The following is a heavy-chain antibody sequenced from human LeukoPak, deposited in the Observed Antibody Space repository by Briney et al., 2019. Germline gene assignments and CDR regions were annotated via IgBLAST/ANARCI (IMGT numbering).Heavy chain of an antibody. J-gene: IGHJ4*02. Sequence: SETLSLTCTFSGGSIISYYWSWIRQPAGKGLVWIGRIYTSGSTNYNPPLKSRVTISVDTSKNQFSLKLSSVTAGDTAVYYCARVAAGGKGFDYWGQGTLVTVSS. CDR2: IYTSGST. CDR1: GGSIISYY. D-gene: IGHD6-13*01. V-gene: IGHV4-4*07. CDR3: ARVAAGGKGFDY.